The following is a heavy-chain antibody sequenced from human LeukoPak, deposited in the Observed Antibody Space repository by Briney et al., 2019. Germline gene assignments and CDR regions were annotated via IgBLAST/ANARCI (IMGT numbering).Heavy chain of an antibody. CDR3: AKDSAAAGTLDFQH. J-gene: IGHJ1*01. Sequence: TGGSLRLSCAASGLTVSSNYMSWVRQAPGKGLEWVSVIYSGGSTYYADSVKGRFTISRDNSKNTLYLQMNSLRAEDTAVYYCAKDSAAAGTLDFQHWGQGTLVTVSS. D-gene: IGHD6-13*01. CDR2: IYSGGST. V-gene: IGHV3-53*01. CDR1: GLTVSSNY.